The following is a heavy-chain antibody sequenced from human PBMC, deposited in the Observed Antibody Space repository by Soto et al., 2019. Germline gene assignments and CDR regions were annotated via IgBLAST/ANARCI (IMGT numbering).Heavy chain of an antibody. D-gene: IGHD3-22*01. CDR1: GGSISSYY. V-gene: IGHV4-59*08. Sequence: QVQLQESGPGLVKPSETLSLTCTVSGGSISSYYWSWIRQPPGKGLEWIGYIYYSGSTNYNPSLKSRVTISVDTSMNQFSLKLSSVTAADTAVYYCARGADDYYDSSGYFDYWGQGTLVTVSS. J-gene: IGHJ4*02. CDR3: ARGADDYYDSSGYFDY. CDR2: IYYSGST.